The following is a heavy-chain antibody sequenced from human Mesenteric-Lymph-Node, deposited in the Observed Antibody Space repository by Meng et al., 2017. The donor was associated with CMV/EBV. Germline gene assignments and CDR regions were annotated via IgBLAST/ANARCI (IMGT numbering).Heavy chain of an antibody. D-gene: IGHD5-12*01. CDR3: AKQNSGYDSGGGDY. J-gene: IGHJ4*02. CDR1: GYTFTSYA. V-gene: IGHV1-3*01. Sequence: KASGYTFTSYAVHWVRQAPGQSLEWMGWIDGGSGNTKYSQKCQGRVTLTRDTSASTVYMELSSLRSEDTAVYYCAKQNSGYDSGGGDYWGQGTLVTVSS. CDR2: IDGGSGNT.